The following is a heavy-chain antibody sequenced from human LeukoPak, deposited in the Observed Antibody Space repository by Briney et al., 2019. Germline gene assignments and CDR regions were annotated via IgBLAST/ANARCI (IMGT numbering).Heavy chain of an antibody. Sequence: PGGSLRLSCAASGFTFSSYGMSWVRQAPGKGLEWVSAISGSGGSTYYADSVKGRFTISRDNSKNTLHLQMNSLRAEDTAVYYCAKDAKPDLGKNYYYMDVWGKGTTVTISS. D-gene: IGHD3-10*01. CDR1: GFTFSSYG. J-gene: IGHJ6*03. V-gene: IGHV3-23*01. CDR3: AKDAKPDLGKNYYYMDV. CDR2: ISGSGGST.